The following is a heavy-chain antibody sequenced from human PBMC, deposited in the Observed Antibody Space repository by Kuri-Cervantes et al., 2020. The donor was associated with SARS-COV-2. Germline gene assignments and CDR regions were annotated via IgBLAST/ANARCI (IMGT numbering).Heavy chain of an antibody. CDR2: IHHSGAT. CDR1: DGSLSGYY. V-gene: IGHV4-34*01. D-gene: IGHD3-3*02. Sequence: SETLSLTCAVYDGSLSGYYWSWIRQPPGKGLEWIGEIHHSGATKYNSSLKRRVTISADTSTNQFSLRLSSVTAADTAVYYCARHFGRAFDIWDQGTMVTVSS. CDR3: ARHFGRAFDI. J-gene: IGHJ3*02.